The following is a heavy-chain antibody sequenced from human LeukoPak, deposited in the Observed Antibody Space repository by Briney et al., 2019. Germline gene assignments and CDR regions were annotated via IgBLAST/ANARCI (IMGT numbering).Heavy chain of an antibody. J-gene: IGHJ3*02. Sequence: GGSLRLSCAASGITFGTYAMNWVRQAPGKGLEWASTVSGSGVATYFADSVKGRFTISRDNSKNTLYLQMNSLRAEDTAVYYCAKDRGGSLAVYAFDIWGQGTMVTVSS. CDR3: AKDRGGSLAVYAFDI. D-gene: IGHD1-26*01. V-gene: IGHV3-23*01. CDR1: GITFGTYA. CDR2: VSGSGVAT.